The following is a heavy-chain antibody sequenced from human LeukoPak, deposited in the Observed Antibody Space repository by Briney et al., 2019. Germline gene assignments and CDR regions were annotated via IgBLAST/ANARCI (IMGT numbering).Heavy chain of an antibody. CDR2: ILYDGSIK. J-gene: IGHJ4*02. CDR1: GFTFSSYA. CDR3: ARVQGRYSYGSGFDS. V-gene: IGHV3-30*04. Sequence: GGSLRLSCADSGFTFSSYAMHWVRQGPGKGLEWVAVILYDGSIKYYADSVKGRFTISRDNSTKTLYLYMNSLRDEDTARYYCARVQGRYSYGSGFDSWGQGTLVTVSS. D-gene: IGHD5-18*01.